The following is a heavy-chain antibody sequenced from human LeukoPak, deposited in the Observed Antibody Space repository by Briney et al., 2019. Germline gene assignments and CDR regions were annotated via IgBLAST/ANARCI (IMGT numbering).Heavy chain of an antibody. CDR3: AKGYCSGGTCYSYDY. J-gene: IGHJ4*02. D-gene: IGHD2-15*01. Sequence: ASAKVSCKTSGCTXTRYYLHWVRQPPGQGLEWMGIINTSGGSTSYAQKFQGRVTMTRDTSTSTVYMELNSLRSEDTAVYYCAKGYCSGGTCYSYDYWGQGTLVTVSS. CDR2: INTSGGST. CDR1: GCTXTRYY. V-gene: IGHV1-46*01.